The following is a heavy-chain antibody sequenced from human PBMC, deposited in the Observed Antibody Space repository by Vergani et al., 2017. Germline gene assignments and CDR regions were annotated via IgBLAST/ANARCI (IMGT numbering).Heavy chain of an antibody. CDR3: ARGPRVYAIGYYYYYMDV. Sequence: QVQLQQWGAGLLKPSETLSLTCAVYGGSFSGYYLSWIRQPPGKGLEWIGEINHSGSTNYNPSLKSRVTISVDTSKNQFSLKLSSVTAADTAVYYCARGPRVYAIGYYYYYMDVWGKGTTVTVSS. CDR2: INHSGST. V-gene: IGHV4-34*01. J-gene: IGHJ6*03. D-gene: IGHD2-8*01. CDR1: GGSFSGYY.